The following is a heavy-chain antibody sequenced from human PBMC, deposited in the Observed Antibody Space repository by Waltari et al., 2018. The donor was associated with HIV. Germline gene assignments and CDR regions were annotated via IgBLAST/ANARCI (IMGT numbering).Heavy chain of an antibody. CDR3: ARGPRDNLDY. Sequence: QVQLRQWGAGLLKPSETLSLTCAVYGGSFSGYYCSWIRHSPGKGLQWLGDINDSGSPNYTMSLKSRLTISLDTSQKQFSLKLSSLTAADAAVYYCARGPRDNLDYWGQGTLVAVSS. J-gene: IGHJ4*02. D-gene: IGHD1-20*01. CDR1: GGSFSGYY. V-gene: IGHV4-34*01. CDR2: INDSGSP.